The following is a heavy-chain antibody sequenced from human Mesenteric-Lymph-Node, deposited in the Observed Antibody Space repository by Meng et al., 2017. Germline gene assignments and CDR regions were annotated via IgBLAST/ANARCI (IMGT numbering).Heavy chain of an antibody. CDR2: IKQDGSEK. Sequence: GESLKISCAASGFTFSSYAMHWVRQAPGKGLEWVANIKQDGSEKYYVDSVKGRFTISRDNAKNSLYLQMNSLRAEDTAVYYCARVRRTAQYSGSYSNFDYWGQGTLVTVSS. V-gene: IGHV3-7*01. D-gene: IGHD1-26*01. CDR1: GFTFSSYA. CDR3: ARVRRTAQYSGSYSNFDY. J-gene: IGHJ4*02.